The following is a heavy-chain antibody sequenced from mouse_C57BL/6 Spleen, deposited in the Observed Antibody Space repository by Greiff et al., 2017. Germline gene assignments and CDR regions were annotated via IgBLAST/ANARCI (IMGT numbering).Heavy chain of an antibody. V-gene: IGHV14-4*01. CDR2: IDPENGDT. Sequence: VQLQQSGAELVRPGASVKLSCTASGFNIKDDYMHWVKQRPEQGLEWIGWIDPENGDTEYASKFQGKATITADTSSNTAYLQLSSLTSGDTAVYYCTTMRWYFDYGGQGTTLTVSS. CDR1: GFNIKDDY. CDR3: TTMRWYFDY. J-gene: IGHJ2*01. D-gene: IGHD6-5*01.